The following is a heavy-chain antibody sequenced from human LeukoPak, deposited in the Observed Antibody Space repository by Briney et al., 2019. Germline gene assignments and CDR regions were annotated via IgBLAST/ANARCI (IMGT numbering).Heavy chain of an antibody. J-gene: IGHJ3*02. D-gene: IGHD5-18*01. CDR1: GYTFTSYD. CDR2: MNPNSGST. Sequence: ASVKVSCKASGYTFTSYDINWVRQATGQGLEWMGWMNPNSGSTGYAQKFQGRVTMTRNTSISTAYMELSSLRSEDTAVYYCARWGRRIQLWLRLGAFDIWGQGTMVTVSS. V-gene: IGHV1-8*01. CDR3: ARWGRRIQLWLRLGAFDI.